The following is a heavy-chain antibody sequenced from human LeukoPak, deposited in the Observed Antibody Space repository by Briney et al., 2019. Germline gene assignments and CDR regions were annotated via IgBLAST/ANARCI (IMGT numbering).Heavy chain of an antibody. CDR1: GGTFSSYA. J-gene: IGHJ3*02. CDR3: ARSRAGNGYAFDI. CDR2: IIPIFGTA. Sequence: SVKVSCKASGGTFSSYAISWVRQAPGQGPEWMGGIIPIFGTANYAQKFQGRVTITADESTSTAYMELSSLRSEDTAVYYCARSRAGNGYAFDIWGQGTMVTVSS. V-gene: IGHV1-69*13. D-gene: IGHD6-13*01.